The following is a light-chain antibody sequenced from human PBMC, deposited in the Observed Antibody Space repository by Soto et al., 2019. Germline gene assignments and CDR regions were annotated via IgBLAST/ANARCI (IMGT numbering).Light chain of an antibody. Sequence: EVVLTQSPGTLSLSPGERATVSCRSSQSVRSDYFAWYQQKPGQAPRVIIFGVSTRATGIPDRFSGSGSGTDFTLTISRLEPEDFALYYCQQYGNSPLTFGGGTKVDIK. J-gene: IGKJ4*01. CDR1: QSVRSDY. CDR3: QQYGNSPLT. CDR2: GVS. V-gene: IGKV3-20*01.